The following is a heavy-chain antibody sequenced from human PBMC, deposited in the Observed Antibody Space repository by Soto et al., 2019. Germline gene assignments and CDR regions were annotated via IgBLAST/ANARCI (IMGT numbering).Heavy chain of an antibody. V-gene: IGHV1-8*01. CDR1: GYTFTSSD. J-gene: IGHJ4*02. CDR3: ARGRIAVDFDY. Sequence: ASVKVSCKASGYTFTSSDINWVRQATGQGLEWMGWMNPNSGNTGYAQKFQGRVTMTRNTSISTAYMELSSLRSEDTVVYYCARGRIAVDFDYWGQGTLVTVSS. CDR2: MNPNSGNT. D-gene: IGHD6-19*01.